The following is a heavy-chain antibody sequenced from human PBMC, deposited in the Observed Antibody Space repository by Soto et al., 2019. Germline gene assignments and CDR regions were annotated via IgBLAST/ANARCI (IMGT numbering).Heavy chain of an antibody. J-gene: IGHJ5*02. V-gene: IGHV1-69*08. Sequence: QVQLVQSGAEVKKPGSSVKVSCKASGGTFSSYTISWVRQAPGQGLEWMGRIIPILGIANYAQKFQGRVTITAGKSTSTAYMELSSLRSEDTAVYYCARDPRYCSSTSCYENNWFDPWGQGTLVTVSS. D-gene: IGHD2-2*01. CDR2: IIPILGIA. CDR3: ARDPRYCSSTSCYENNWFDP. CDR1: GGTFSSYT.